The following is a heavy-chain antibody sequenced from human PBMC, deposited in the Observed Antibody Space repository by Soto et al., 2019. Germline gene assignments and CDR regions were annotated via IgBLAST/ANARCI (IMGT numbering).Heavy chain of an antibody. Sequence: VASVKVSCKASGYTFTSYAMHWVRQAPGQRLEWMGWINAGNGNTKYSQKFQGRVTITRDTSASTAYMELSRLRSEDTAVYYCAKVRIDHYNGFDAWGQGTTVTVSS. J-gene: IGHJ6*02. D-gene: IGHD2-8*01. CDR1: GYTFTSYA. CDR2: INAGNGNT. CDR3: AKVRIDHYNGFDA. V-gene: IGHV1-3*01.